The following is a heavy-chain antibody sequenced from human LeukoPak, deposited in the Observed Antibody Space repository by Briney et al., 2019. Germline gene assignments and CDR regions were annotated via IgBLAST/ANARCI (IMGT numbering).Heavy chain of an antibody. CDR3: ARYRGDYVFLPSPFDY. CDR1: GYRFTDYW. D-gene: IGHD4-17*01. Sequence: GESLKISCKGSGYRFTDYWIGWVRQMPGKGLEWMGIISPEDSDTRYSPSFQGQVTISADESISTAYLQWSSLKASDTALYYCARYRGDYVFLPSPFDYWGQGTLVTVSS. CDR2: ISPEDSDT. V-gene: IGHV5-51*01. J-gene: IGHJ4*02.